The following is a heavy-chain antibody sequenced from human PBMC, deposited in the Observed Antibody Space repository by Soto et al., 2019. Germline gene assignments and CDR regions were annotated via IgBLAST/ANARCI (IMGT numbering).Heavy chain of an antibody. Sequence: SETLSLTCGVNGGSFSGFSWIWIRQPPGKGLEWIGEINHSGGTKYNPSLKSRVSISVDSSKNQFSLKLTSVTSADTAVYYCARGSMIFGVVALSNWFDPWVPETLLVTVSS. CDR1: GGSFSGFS. J-gene: IGHJ5*02. V-gene: IGHV4-34*01. D-gene: IGHD3-3*01. CDR2: INHSGGT. CDR3: ARGSMIFGVVALSNWFDP.